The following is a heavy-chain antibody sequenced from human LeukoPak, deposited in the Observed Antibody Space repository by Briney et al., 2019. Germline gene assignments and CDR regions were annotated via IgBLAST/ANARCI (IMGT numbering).Heavy chain of an antibody. CDR2: SRSSSCFM. CDR3: ARGTLSRFDY. CDR1: GFTYSTYS. V-gene: IGHV3-21*01. J-gene: IGHJ4*02. Sequence: PGGSLSLSCAASGFTYSTYSVNWARPAPGKGLVWVSTSRSSSCFMYYADSVKGRFTISKDNAKNALYLQMNSLRAEDTSVYYCARGTLSRFDYWGQGTLVTASS.